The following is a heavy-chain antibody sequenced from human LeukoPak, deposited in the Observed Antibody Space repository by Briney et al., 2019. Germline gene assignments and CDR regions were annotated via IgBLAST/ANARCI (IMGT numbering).Heavy chain of an antibody. CDR2: ISSSGSTI. V-gene: IGHV3-48*03. D-gene: IGHD2-8*01. CDR1: GFTFSSYE. Sequence: GGSLRLSCAASGFTFSSYEMNWVRQAPGKGLEWVSYISSSGSTIYYADSVKGRFTISRDNSKNTLYLQMNSLRAEDTAVYYCARAKAVLMDWGQGTLVTVSS. CDR3: ARAKAVLMD. J-gene: IGHJ4*02.